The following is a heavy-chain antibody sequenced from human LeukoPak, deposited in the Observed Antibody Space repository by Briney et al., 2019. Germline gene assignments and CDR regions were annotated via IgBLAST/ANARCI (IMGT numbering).Heavy chain of an antibody. J-gene: IGHJ3*01. CDR3: ARPRAAVGPDALDL. CDR1: GVSINNDNW. Sequence: SETLSLTCAVSGVSINNDNWWSWVRQPPGKGLEWIGEIFHSGSANYNPSLKSRVRMSVDKSKNLFSLEVSFVTAADTAVYYCARPRAAVGPDALDLWGQGTMVTVSS. CDR2: IFHSGSA. V-gene: IGHV4-4*02. D-gene: IGHD6-13*01.